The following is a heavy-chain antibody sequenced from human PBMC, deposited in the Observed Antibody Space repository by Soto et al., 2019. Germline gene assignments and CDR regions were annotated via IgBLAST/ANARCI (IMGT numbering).Heavy chain of an antibody. D-gene: IGHD5-18*01. CDR2: IIPMFGTA. V-gene: IGHV1-69*12. CDR1: GGTFSTYA. Sequence: QVQLVQSGAEVKKPESSVKVSCKAPGGTFSTYAISWVRQAAGQGLEWMGGIIPMFGTANYAQRFQDRVTITADESTNTVYMELSNLRSEDTAVYFCASGIQLWLRRINNGYSGWGQGTLVTVSS. J-gene: IGHJ4*02. CDR3: ASGIQLWLRRINNGYSG.